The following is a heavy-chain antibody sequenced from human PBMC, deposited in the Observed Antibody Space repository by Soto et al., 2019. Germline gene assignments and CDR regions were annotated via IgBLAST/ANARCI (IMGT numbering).Heavy chain of an antibody. CDR3: ARALTIFGVVPSDY. J-gene: IGHJ4*02. D-gene: IGHD3-3*01. CDR2: INAGNGNT. CDR1: GYAFTSYV. Sequence: GALVKVSCKAAGYAFTSYVMHWLRQAPGQRLEWMGWINAGNGNTKYSQKFQGRVTITRDTSASTAYMELSSLRSEDTAVYYCARALTIFGVVPSDYWGQGTLVTVSS. V-gene: IGHV1-3*01.